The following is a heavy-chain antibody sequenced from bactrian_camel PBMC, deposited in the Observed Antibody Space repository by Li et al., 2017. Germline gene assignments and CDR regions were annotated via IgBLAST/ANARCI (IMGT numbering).Heavy chain of an antibody. J-gene: IGHJ4*01. V-gene: IGHV3S63*01. CDR3: AAKVVFSWPSGGHCTLESDDFNH. D-gene: IGHD2*01. CDR2: IGSDGIT. CDR1: GYRWRFNS. Sequence: VQLVESGGGSVQAGGSLRLSCAALGYRWRFNSMAWFRQFPGKGREGVAFIGSDGITIYADSVKGRFAISRDNAKNTLYLQMNSLKPEDTAMYYCAAKVVFSWPSGGHCTLESDDFNHWGQGTQVTVS.